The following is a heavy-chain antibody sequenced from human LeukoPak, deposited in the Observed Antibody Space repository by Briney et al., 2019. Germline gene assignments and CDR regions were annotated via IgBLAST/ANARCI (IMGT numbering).Heavy chain of an antibody. CDR1: GGSISGYY. Sequence: SETLSLTCTVSGGSISGYYWSWIRQPPGKGLEWIGYIYYSGSTNYNPSLKSRVTISVDTSKNQFSLKLTSVTVADTAVYRCARLGYTSVRVNWFDPWGQGTLVTVSP. D-gene: IGHD6-13*01. V-gene: IGHV4-59*08. CDR3: ARLGYTSVRVNWFDP. CDR2: IYYSGST. J-gene: IGHJ5*02.